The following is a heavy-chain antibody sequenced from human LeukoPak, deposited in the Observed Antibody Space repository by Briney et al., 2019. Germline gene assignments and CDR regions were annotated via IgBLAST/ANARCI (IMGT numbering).Heavy chain of an antibody. D-gene: IGHD2-2*02. J-gene: IGHJ5*02. CDR1: GGSISSYY. Sequence: SETLSLTCTVSGGSISSYYWSWIRQPPGKGLEWIGYIYYSGSTNYNPSLKSRVTISVDTSKNQFSLKLSSVTAADTAVYYCARHCSSTSCYNLVRFDPWGQGTLVTVSS. CDR2: IYYSGST. V-gene: IGHV4-59*08. CDR3: ARHCSSTSCYNLVRFDP.